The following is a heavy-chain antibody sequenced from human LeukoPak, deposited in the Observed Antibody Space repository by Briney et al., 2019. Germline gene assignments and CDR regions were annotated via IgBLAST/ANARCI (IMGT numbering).Heavy chain of an antibody. V-gene: IGHV3-23*01. CDR2: ISGSGGST. J-gene: IGHJ5*02. Sequence: PGGSLRLSCAASGFTFSSYAMSWVRQAPGRGLEWVSGISGSGGSTYYAGSVKGRFTISRDNSKNTLYLQMNSLRAEDTAVYSCAKGVSGYYYHWGQGTLVTVSS. D-gene: IGHD3-22*01. CDR1: GFTFSSYA. CDR3: AKGVSGYYYH.